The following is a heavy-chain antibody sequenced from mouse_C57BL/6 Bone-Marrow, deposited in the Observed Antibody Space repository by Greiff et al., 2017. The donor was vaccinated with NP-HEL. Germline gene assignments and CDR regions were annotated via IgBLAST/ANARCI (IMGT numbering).Heavy chain of an antibody. D-gene: IGHD1-1*01. V-gene: IGHV1-82*01. J-gene: IGHJ3*01. CDR1: GYAFSSSW. CDR2: LYPGDGDT. CDR3: ARGDYGSSAWFAY. Sequence: VQVVESGPELVKPGASVKISCKASGYAFSSSWMNWVKQRPGKGLEWIGRLYPGDGDTNYNGKFKGKATLTADKSSSTAYMQLSSLTSEDSAVYFCARGDYGSSAWFAYWGQGTLVTVSA.